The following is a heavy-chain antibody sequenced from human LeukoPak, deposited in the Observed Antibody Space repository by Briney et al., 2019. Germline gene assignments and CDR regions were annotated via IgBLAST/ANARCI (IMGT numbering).Heavy chain of an antibody. V-gene: IGHV1-8*03. CDR2: MNPNSGNT. J-gene: IGHJ3*02. CDR1: GYTFTSYD. D-gene: IGHD3-22*01. Sequence: GASVKVSCKASGYTFTSYDINWVRQATGQGLEWMGWMNPNSGNTGYAQKFQGRGTITRNTAISTAYMELSSLIPEDTAVYYCARRKPDYYDSTFDIWGKGTMVTVSS. CDR3: ARRKPDYYDSTFDI.